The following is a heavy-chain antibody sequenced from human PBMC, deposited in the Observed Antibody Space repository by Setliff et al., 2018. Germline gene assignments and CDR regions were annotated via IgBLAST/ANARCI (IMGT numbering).Heavy chain of an antibody. V-gene: IGHV1-24*01. CDR2: FDPEDGET. J-gene: IGHJ4*02. CDR1: GGTFSSYA. D-gene: IGHD3-22*01. CDR3: ATSGTSWSLRSSGYYYGSVGTGY. Sequence: GASVKVSCKASGGTFSSYALSWVRQAPGQGLEWMGGFDPEDGETIYAQKFQGRVTMTEDTSTDTAYMELSSLRSEDTAVYYCATSGTSWSLRSSGYYYGSVGTGYWGQGTLVTVSS.